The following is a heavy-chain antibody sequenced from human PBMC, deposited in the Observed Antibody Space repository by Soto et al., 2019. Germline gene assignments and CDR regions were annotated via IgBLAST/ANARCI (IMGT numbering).Heavy chain of an antibody. V-gene: IGHV4-30-2*01. CDR1: GGSISSGGYS. CDR3: ARVPGP. CDR2: IYHSGST. D-gene: IGHD3-10*01. J-gene: IGHJ5*02. Sequence: QMQLHESASGLVKPSQTLSLTCAVSGGSISSGGYSWSWIRQPPGKGLEWIGYIYHSGSTYYNPSLKSRVTISVDRSKNQFSLKLSSVTAADTAVYYCARVPGPWGQGTLVTVSS.